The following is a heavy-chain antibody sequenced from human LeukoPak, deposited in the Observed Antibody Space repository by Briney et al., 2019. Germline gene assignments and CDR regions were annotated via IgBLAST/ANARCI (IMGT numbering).Heavy chain of an antibody. V-gene: IGHV3-9*01. CDR3: TTAPWELPYAFDI. J-gene: IGHJ3*02. CDR2: INWMGNNV. CDR1: GFTFDDYA. D-gene: IGHD1-26*01. Sequence: GGSLRLSCAASGFTFDDYAMHWVRQAPGKGLEWVSGINWMGNNVGYADSVQGRFTISRDNAKNSLYLQMNSLKTEDTAVYYCTTAPWELPYAFDIWGQGTMVTVSS.